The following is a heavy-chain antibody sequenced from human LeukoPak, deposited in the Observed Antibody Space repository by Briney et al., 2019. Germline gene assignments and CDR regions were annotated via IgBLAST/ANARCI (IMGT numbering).Heavy chain of an antibody. J-gene: IGHJ3*02. D-gene: IGHD3-22*01. V-gene: IGHV1-46*01. CDR2: INPSGGST. Sequence: ASVKVSCQASGYTFTSYYMHWVRQAPGQGLEWMGIINPSGGSTSYAQKFQGRVTMTRDMSTSTVYMELSSLRSEDTAVYYCARVTPIYYYDSSGPTPDAFDIWGQGTMVTVSS. CDR3: ARVTPIYYYDSSGPTPDAFDI. CDR1: GYTFTSYY.